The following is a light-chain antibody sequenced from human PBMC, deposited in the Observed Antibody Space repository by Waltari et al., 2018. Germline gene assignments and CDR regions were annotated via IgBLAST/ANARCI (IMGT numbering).Light chain of an antibody. CDR2: KVT. CDR3: CSYVGSNNDV. CDR1: SSDIGGYNY. Sequence: QSALTQPPSASGSPGQSVTISCTGTSSDIGGYNYVSWYQQHPGKVPKLMIYKVTKRPSGGPDRFSGSKSGNTASLTVSGLQAEDEADYYCCSYVGSNNDVFGGGTKLTVL. J-gene: IGLJ3*02. V-gene: IGLV2-8*01.